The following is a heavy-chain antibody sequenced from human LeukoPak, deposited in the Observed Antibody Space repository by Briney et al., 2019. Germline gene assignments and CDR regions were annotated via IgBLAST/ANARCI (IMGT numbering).Heavy chain of an antibody. V-gene: IGHV3-7*01. CDR3: AKVAKYFYGPETYYFFEQ. Sequence: GGSLRLSCAASGFSFSTYWMSWVRQAPGKGLEWVANINQDGTEKYYVDSVKGRFTVSRGYAKNSLYLQMNSLRVEDTAVYYCAKVAKYFYGPETYYFFEQWGQGTPVTASS. CDR1: GFSFSTYW. D-gene: IGHD3-10*01. J-gene: IGHJ4*02. CDR2: INQDGTEK.